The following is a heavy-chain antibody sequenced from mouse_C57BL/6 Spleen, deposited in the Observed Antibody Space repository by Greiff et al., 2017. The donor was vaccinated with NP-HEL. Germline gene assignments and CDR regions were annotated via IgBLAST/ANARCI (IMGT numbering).Heavy chain of an antibody. CDR3: AIYYDVSWFAY. Sequence: VHLQQLGPELFKPGASVNVSCKASGYTFPRYWTHWVKQRPGQALEWFGRFHPSYSYTNYNQKFKGKATLTVDKSSSTAYMQLSSVTSDDSAVYYCAIYYDVSWFAYWGQGTLVTVSA. CDR1: GYTFPRYW. V-gene: IGHV1-74*01. J-gene: IGHJ3*01. CDR2: FHPSYSYT. D-gene: IGHD2-4*01.